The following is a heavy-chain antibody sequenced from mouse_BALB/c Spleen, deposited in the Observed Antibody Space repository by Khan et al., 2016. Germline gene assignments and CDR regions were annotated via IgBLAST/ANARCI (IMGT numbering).Heavy chain of an antibody. D-gene: IGHD1-2*01. CDR2: ITYSGST. CDR3: STTTPMDY. CDR1: GHSITSDYA. V-gene: IGHV3-2*02. J-gene: IGHJ4*01. Sequence: EVQLQESGPGLVKPSQSLSLTCTVTGHSITSDYAWNWIRQFPGNKLEWMGYITYSGSTSHNPFLKSRISITRDTSKNQFLLQLNSVTTEDTATYCSSTTTPMDYWGQGTSVTVSS.